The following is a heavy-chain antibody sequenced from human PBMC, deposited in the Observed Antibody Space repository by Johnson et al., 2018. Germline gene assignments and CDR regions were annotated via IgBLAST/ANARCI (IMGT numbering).Heavy chain of an antibody. J-gene: IGHJ3*02. CDR2: ISYYGSNK. V-gene: IGHV3-30*18. D-gene: IGHD2-15*01. CDR3: AKDWGYCSGGSCYTAFDI. Sequence: QVQLVESGGGVVQPGRSLRLSCAASGFTFSSYGMHWVRPAPGKGLEWVAVISYYGSNKYYADSVKGRFTLSRDNSKNTLYLQKNSLRAEDTAVYYCAKDWGYCSGGSCYTAFDIWGQGTMVTVSS. CDR1: GFTFSSYG.